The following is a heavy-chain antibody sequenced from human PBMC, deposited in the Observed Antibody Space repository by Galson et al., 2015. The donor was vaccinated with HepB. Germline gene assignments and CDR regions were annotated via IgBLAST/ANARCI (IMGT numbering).Heavy chain of an antibody. J-gene: IGHJ4*02. CDR2: IRSKAENYAT. CDR1: GFTFSGSA. CDR3: TRLGDFSGYSSR. Sequence: SLRLSCAASGFTFSGSAIHWVRQASGKGPEWVGRIRSKAENYATAYVESLKGRFTISRDDSKNTAYLHMNSLKTEDTAVYYCTRLGDFSGYSSRWGQGTLVTVSS. D-gene: IGHD2-2*01. V-gene: IGHV3-73*01.